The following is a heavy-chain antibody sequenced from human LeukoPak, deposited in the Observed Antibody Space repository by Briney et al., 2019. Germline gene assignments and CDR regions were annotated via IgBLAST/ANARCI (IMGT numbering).Heavy chain of an antibody. Sequence: GGSLRLSCAVSGFAFGSEAMSWVRQSPARGLEWVASIIPGGGTTYYADYVKGRFIISRDNSNNTLFVQTNSLRAEDTAVYYCAKDRSDILTGYYHGRPDYWGQGTLVTVSS. V-gene: IGHV3-23*01. J-gene: IGHJ4*02. CDR2: IIPGGGTT. CDR1: GFAFGSEA. D-gene: IGHD3-9*01. CDR3: AKDRSDILTGYYHGRPDY.